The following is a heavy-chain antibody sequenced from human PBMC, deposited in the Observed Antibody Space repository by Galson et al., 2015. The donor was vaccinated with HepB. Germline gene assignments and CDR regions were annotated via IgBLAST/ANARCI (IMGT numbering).Heavy chain of an antibody. D-gene: IGHD3-3*01. Sequence: PALVKPTQTLTLTCTFSGFSLSTSGMCVSWIRQPPGKALEWLALIDWDDDKYYSTSLKTRLTISKDTSKNQVVLTMTNMDPVDTATYYCARSYFYDFWSRLPTGRGWFDPWGQGTLVTVSS. J-gene: IGHJ5*02. V-gene: IGHV2-70*01. CDR2: IDWDDDK. CDR1: GFSLSTSGMC. CDR3: ARSYFYDFWSRLPTGRGWFDP.